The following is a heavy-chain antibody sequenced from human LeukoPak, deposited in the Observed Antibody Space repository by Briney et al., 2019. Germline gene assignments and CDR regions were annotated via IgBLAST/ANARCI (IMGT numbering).Heavy chain of an antibody. V-gene: IGHV1-3*01. CDR3: ARGYCSSTSCYMDV. Sequence: ASVKVSCKASGYTFSGHYLHWVRQAPGQGLEWMGWINAGNGNIKYSQKFQGRVTITGDTSASTAYMELSSLRSEDTAVYYCARGYCSSTSCYMDVWGQGTTVT. D-gene: IGHD2-2*01. J-gene: IGHJ6*02. CDR1: GYTFSGHY. CDR2: INAGNGNI.